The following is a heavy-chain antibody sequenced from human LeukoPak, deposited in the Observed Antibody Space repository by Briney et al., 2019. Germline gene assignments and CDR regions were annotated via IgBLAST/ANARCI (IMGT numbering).Heavy chain of an antibody. CDR2: ITSSSSAT. D-gene: IGHD3-3*01. V-gene: IGHV3-48*04. Sequence: GGSLRLSCAASGFKFSSFSMNWVRQAPGKGLEWISYITSSSSATYYADSVKGRFTISRDNAENSLYLQMNSLRPEDTAVYYCARATYYDFWSGYYKPGRDAFDIWGQGTMVTVSS. J-gene: IGHJ3*02. CDR1: GFKFSSFS. CDR3: ARATYYDFWSGYYKPGRDAFDI.